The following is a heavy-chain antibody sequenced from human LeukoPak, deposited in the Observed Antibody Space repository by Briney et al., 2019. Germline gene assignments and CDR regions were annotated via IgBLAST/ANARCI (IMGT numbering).Heavy chain of an antibody. CDR3: ARDIYQHINVNWFDP. J-gene: IGHJ5*02. D-gene: IGHD1-14*01. CDR1: GYTFTCYA. Sequence: ASVKVSCKASGYTFTCYAMNWVRQAPGQGLEWMGWINTNTGNPTYAQGFTGRFVFSLDTSVSTAYLQISSPKAEDTAVYYCARDIYQHINVNWFDPWGQGTLVTVSS. CDR2: INTNTGNP. V-gene: IGHV7-4-1*02.